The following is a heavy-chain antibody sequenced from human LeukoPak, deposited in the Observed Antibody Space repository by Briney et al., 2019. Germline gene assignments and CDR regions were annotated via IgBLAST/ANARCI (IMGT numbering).Heavy chain of an antibody. CDR3: ARGGEQLLAPYYYYGMDV. CDR2: IYSGGST. D-gene: IGHD6-13*01. J-gene: IGHJ6*02. Sequence: GGSLRLSCAASGFTVSTNYMSWVRQAPGKGLEWVSVIYSGGSTYYTGSVKGRFTISRDNSKNTLYLQMNSLRAEDTAVYYCARGGEQLLAPYYYYGMDVWGQGTTVTVSS. CDR1: GFTVSTNY. V-gene: IGHV3-66*02.